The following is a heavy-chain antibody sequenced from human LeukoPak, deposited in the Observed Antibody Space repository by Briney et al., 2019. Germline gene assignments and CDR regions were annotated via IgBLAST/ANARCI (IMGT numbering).Heavy chain of an antibody. D-gene: IGHD3-10*01. J-gene: IGHJ4*02. Sequence: SETLSLTCAVYGGSFSGYYWSWIRQPPGKGLEWIGEINHSGSTNYNPSLKSRVTISVDTSKNQFSLKLSSVTAADMAVYYCARDRGYYGSIDYWGQGTLVTVSS. CDR1: GGSFSGYY. CDR3: ARDRGYYGSIDY. CDR2: INHSGST. V-gene: IGHV4-34*01.